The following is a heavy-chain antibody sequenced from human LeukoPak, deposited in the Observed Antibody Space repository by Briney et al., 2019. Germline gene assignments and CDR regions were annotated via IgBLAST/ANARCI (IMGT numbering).Heavy chain of an antibody. D-gene: IGHD6-19*01. CDR3: ATGPTYSSVDY. V-gene: IGHV4-31*03. CDR1: GGSVSSGGYF. J-gene: IGHJ4*02. Sequence: SETLSLTCTVSGGSVSSGGYFWSWIRQHPGKGLEWIGYIYSSGSTYYNPSLKSRLTISVDTSKNQFSLKVSSVTAADTAVYYCATGPTYSSVDYWGQGTLDTVSS. CDR2: IYSSGST.